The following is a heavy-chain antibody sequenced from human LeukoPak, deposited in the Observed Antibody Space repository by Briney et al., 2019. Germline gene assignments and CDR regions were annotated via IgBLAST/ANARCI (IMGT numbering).Heavy chain of an antibody. CDR2: ISYDGSNK. D-gene: IGHD3-10*01. CDR1: GFTFSSYG. V-gene: IGHV3-30*18. J-gene: IGHJ6*04. CDR3: AKGWLWFGELLSPSYYYGMDV. Sequence: GGSLRLSCAASGFTFSSYGMHRVRRAPGKGLEWVAVISYDGSNKYYADSVKGRFTISRDNSKNTLYLQMNSLRAEDTAVYYCAKGWLWFGELLSPSYYYGMDVWGKGTTVTVSS.